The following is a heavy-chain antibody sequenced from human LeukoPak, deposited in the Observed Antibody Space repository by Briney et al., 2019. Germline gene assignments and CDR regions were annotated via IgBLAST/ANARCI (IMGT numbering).Heavy chain of an antibody. V-gene: IGHV4-34*01. Sequence: SETLSLTCAVYGGSFSGYYWSWIRQPPGKGLEWIGEINHSGSTNYNPSLKSRVTISVDTSKNQFSLKRSSVTAADTAVYYCARQDTAMVQFDYWGQGTLVTVSS. CDR2: INHSGST. CDR1: GGSFSGYY. D-gene: IGHD5-18*01. J-gene: IGHJ4*02. CDR3: ARQDTAMVQFDY.